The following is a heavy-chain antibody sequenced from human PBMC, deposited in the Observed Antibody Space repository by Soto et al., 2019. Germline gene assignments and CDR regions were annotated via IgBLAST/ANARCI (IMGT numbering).Heavy chain of an antibody. CDR3: ESVPLERHLWSRGAFAI. CDR2: IIPILGIA. V-gene: IGHV1-69*02. D-gene: IGHD1-1*01. CDR1: GGTFSSYT. Sequence: QVQLVQSGAEVKKPGSSVKVSCKASGGTFSSYTLSWVRQAPGQGLEWMGRIIPILGIANYAQKFQGRVTITADKSTSTAYMELSSLISEDTAVYYCESVPLERHLWSRGAFAIWGQGTMVTVSS. J-gene: IGHJ3*02.